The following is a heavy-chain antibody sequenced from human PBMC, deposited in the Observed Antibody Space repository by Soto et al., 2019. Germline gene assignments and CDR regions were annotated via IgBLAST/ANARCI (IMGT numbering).Heavy chain of an antibody. CDR1: GFKFIRNW. CDR2: IKQDGSEK. CDR3: ARDGDGYPA. Sequence: GGSLRLSSTASGFKFIRNWMSWVRQAPGKGLEWVANIKQDGSEKYYADAVKGRFTLSRDNVENSLYLQMNSLRAEDTAVYYCARDGDGYPAWGQGTLVTVSS. J-gene: IGHJ5*02. V-gene: IGHV3-7*01. D-gene: IGHD1-1*01.